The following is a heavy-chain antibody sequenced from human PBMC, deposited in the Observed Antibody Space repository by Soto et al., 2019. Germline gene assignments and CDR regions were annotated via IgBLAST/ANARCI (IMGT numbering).Heavy chain of an antibody. J-gene: IGHJ5*02. CDR3: AKGRFYVWGPDNWFEP. Sequence: PGGSLRLSCAASGFTFSSYAMSWVRQAPGKGLEWVSAISGSGGSTYYADSVKGRFTISRDNSKNTLYLQMNSLRAEDTAVYYCAKGRFYVWGPDNWFEPWGQGTLVTVSS. CDR1: GFTFSSYA. V-gene: IGHV3-23*01. CDR2: ISGSGGST. D-gene: IGHD3-16*01.